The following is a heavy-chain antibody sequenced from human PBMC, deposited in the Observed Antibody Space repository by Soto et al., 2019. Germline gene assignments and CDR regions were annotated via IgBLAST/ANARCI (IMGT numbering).Heavy chain of an antibody. CDR1: GGSVSDSSHY. V-gene: IGHV4-39*01. Sequence: PSETLSLTCTVSGGSVSDSSHYWGWIRQPPGKGPEWIGSMYYSGSTYYNPSLKSRVSISVDTSKNQFSLRLTSVTAADTAVYYCARSFASGSYYPYSYGGQETLVTVSS. D-gene: IGHD3-10*01. CDR2: MYYSGST. J-gene: IGHJ4*02. CDR3: ARSFASGSYYPYSY.